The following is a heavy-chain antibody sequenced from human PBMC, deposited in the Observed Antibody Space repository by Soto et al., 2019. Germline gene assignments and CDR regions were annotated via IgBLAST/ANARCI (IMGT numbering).Heavy chain of an antibody. CDR2: ISSSSSYI. V-gene: IGHV3-21*01. D-gene: IGHD5-18*01. J-gene: IGHJ6*01. Sequence: PGGSLRLSCAASGFTFSSYSMNWVRQAPGKGLEWVSSISSSSSYIYYADSVKGRFTISRDNAKNSLYLQMNSLRAEDTAVYYCAREQLWLPGTYYYGMDVWGQGTTVTVPS. CDR3: AREQLWLPGTYYYGMDV. CDR1: GFTFSSYS.